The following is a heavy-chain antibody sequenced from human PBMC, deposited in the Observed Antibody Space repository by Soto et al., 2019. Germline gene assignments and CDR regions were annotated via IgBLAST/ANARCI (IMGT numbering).Heavy chain of an antibody. CDR1: GYIFVNYG. CDR2: ISPYTGDT. V-gene: IGHV1-18*01. CDR3: AMVDNYVTPTPQDV. D-gene: IGHD3-16*01. Sequence: QVQLVQSGDEMKKPGASVRVSCKASGYIFVNYGIAWVRQAPGQGLEWMGWISPYTGDTHSASKVQGRLTMTTDTPTSTAYMDLGSLTSDDTAVYYCAMVDNYVTPTPQDVGGQGTTVTVSS. J-gene: IGHJ6*02.